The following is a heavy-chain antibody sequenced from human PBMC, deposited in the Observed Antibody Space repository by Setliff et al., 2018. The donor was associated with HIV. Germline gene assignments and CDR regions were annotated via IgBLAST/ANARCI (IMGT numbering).Heavy chain of an antibody. D-gene: IGHD5-12*01. CDR1: GGSITGYY. Sequence: PSETLSLTCTVSGGSITGYYWSWIRQSPGKGMEWIGYIYYSGYSNSKPSLKSRVTISLDTSKNQFSLKLSSVTAADTAVYYCARGDGYRANDAYYDTGMDVWGQGITVTVSS. CDR2: IYYSGYS. J-gene: IGHJ6*02. CDR3: ARGDGYRANDAYYDTGMDV. V-gene: IGHV4-59*01.